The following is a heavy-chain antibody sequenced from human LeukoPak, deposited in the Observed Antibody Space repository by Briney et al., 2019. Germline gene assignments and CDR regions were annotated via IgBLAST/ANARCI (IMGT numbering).Heavy chain of an antibody. D-gene: IGHD6-13*01. Sequence: PSQTLSLTCPVYAGSISSFYSSWIRHPPGKVLEWIGYIYYNGKTNYNPSLRSRVTISVDTSKNQFSLKLSSVTAADTAVYYCASHQSGGSSDDYWGQGTLVTVSS. V-gene: IGHV4-59*08. CDR2: IYYNGKT. CDR3: ASHQSGGSSDDY. J-gene: IGHJ4*02. CDR1: AGSISSFY.